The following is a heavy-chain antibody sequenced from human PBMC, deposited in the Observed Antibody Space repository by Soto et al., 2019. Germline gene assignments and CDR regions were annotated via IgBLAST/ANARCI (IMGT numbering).Heavy chain of an antibody. D-gene: IGHD2-21*02. J-gene: IGHJ3*02. CDR3: AREAIVVVTACDI. Sequence: ASVKVSCKASGYTFTSYYMHWVLQAPGQGLEWMGIINPSGGSTSYAQKFQGRVTMTRDTSSSTVYMELSSLRSEDTAVYYCAREAIVVVTACDIWGQGTMVTVSS. CDR1: GYTFTSYY. CDR2: INPSGGST. V-gene: IGHV1-46*01.